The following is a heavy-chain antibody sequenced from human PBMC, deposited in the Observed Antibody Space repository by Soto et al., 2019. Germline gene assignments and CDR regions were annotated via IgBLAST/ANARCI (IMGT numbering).Heavy chain of an antibody. Sequence: GASVKVSCKASGYTFTSYGMHWVRQAPGQRLEWMGWINAGNGNTKYSQKFQGRVTITRDTSASTAYMELSSLRSEDTAVYYCASSPGRILTGYSFDYWGQGTLVTVSS. V-gene: IGHV1-3*01. CDR3: ASSPGRILTGYSFDY. J-gene: IGHJ4*02. CDR1: GYTFTSYG. CDR2: INAGNGNT. D-gene: IGHD3-9*01.